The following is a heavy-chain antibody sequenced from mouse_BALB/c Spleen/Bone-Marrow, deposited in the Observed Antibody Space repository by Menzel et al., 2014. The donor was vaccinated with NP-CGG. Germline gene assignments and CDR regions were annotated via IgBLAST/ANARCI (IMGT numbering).Heavy chain of an antibody. J-gene: IGHJ3*01. CDR1: GFSLTSYG. Sequence: VQRVESGPGLVAPSQSLSITCTVSGFSLTSYGVHWARQPPGKGLEWLGVIWAGGSTNYNSALMSRLSISKDNSKSQVFLKMNSLQTDDTAMYYCAREGLLLYRGFAYWGQGTLVTVSA. CDR2: IWAGGST. D-gene: IGHD2-10*01. CDR3: AREGLLLYRGFAY. V-gene: IGHV2-9*02.